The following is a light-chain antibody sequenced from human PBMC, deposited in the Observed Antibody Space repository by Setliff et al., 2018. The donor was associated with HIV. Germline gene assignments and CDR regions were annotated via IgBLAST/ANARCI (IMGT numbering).Light chain of an antibody. Sequence: QSVLTQPPSASGTPGQRVTISCSGSSSNIGSNHVYWYQQLPGTTPKLLIYRNNQRPSGVPDRFSGSKSGTSASLAISGLWSEDEADYFCAAWDDSLSGSYVFGAGTKVTVL. J-gene: IGLJ1*01. CDR2: RNN. CDR3: AAWDDSLSGSYV. CDR1: SSNIGSNH. V-gene: IGLV1-47*03.